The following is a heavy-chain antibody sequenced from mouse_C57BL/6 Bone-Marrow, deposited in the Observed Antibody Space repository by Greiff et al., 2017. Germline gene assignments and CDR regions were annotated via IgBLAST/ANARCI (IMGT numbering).Heavy chain of an antibody. CDR3: AGRGSSYYYAMDY. V-gene: IGHV5-12*01. Sequence: EVQLLESGGGLVQPGGSLKLSCAASGFTFSDYYMYWVRQTPEKRLEWVAYISNGGGSSYSPDPVKGRFTISRDNAKNTLYLQMSRLRSENTAIDDCAGRGSSYYYAMDYWGQGTSVTVSS. CDR2: ISNGGGSS. D-gene: IGHD1-1*01. CDR1: GFTFSDYY. J-gene: IGHJ4*01.